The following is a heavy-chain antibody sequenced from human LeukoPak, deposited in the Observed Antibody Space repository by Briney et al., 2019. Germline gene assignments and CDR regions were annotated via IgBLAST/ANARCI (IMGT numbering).Heavy chain of an antibody. CDR2: ISSSSSYI. Sequence: GRSLRLSCAASAFTFSNYSMNWVRQAPGKGLEWVSSISSSSSYIYYADSVKGRFTISRDNAKNSLYLQMDSLRAEDTAIYYCARGCSGGSCYESKFDPWGQGTLVTVSS. V-gene: IGHV3-21*01. J-gene: IGHJ5*02. CDR3: ARGCSGGSCYESKFDP. CDR1: AFTFSNYS. D-gene: IGHD2-15*01.